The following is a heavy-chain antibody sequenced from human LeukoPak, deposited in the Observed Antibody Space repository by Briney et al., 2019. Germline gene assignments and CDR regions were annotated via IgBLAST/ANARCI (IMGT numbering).Heavy chain of an antibody. CDR3: ARVESGGSWSYYYMDV. D-gene: IGHD2-15*01. V-gene: IGHV1-18*01. Sequence: ASVKVSCKASGYTFTNYDISWVRQAPGQGLEWMGWISAYNGNTNYAQKLQGRVTMTTDTSTSTAYMELRSLRSDDTAVYYCARVESGGSWSYYYMDVWGKGTTVTVSS. CDR1: GYTFTNYD. CDR2: ISAYNGNT. J-gene: IGHJ6*03.